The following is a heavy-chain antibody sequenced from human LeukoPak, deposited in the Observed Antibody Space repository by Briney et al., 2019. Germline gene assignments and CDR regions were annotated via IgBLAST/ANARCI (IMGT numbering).Heavy chain of an antibody. V-gene: IGHV3-74*01. D-gene: IGHD2-15*01. Sequence: PGGSLRLSCAASGFTFSSYWIHWVRQAPGKGLVWVSRINSDGSSTSYADSVKGRFTLSRHNAKNTLYLQMNRLRAEGTAVYYCARAGYCSGGSCYSYFDPWGQGTLVTVSS. CDR2: INSDGSST. CDR1: GFTFSSYW. CDR3: ARAGYCSGGSCYSYFDP. J-gene: IGHJ5*02.